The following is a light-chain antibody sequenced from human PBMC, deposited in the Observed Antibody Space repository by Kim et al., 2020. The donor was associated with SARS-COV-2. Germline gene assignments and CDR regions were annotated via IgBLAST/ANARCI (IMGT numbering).Light chain of an antibody. Sequence: PGGTVTLTCGSSTGVVTSSHYPYWYQQKPGQAPRTLIYDTNNRHSWTPAHFGGSLLGGKAALTLSGAQPEDEADYYCLLSYSGAWVFGGGTQLTVL. CDR3: LLSYSGAWV. J-gene: IGLJ3*02. CDR1: TGVVTSSHY. V-gene: IGLV7-46*01. CDR2: DTN.